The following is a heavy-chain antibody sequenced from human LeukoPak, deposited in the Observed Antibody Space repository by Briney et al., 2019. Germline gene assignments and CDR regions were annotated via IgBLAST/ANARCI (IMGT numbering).Heavy chain of an antibody. Sequence: TLSLTCTVSGGSISSGGYYWSWIRQHPGKGLEWIGYIYYSGSTSYNPSLKSRVTISVDTSKNQFSLKLSSVTAADTAVYYCARHRGYSGYVDYWGQGTLVTVSS. CDR2: IYYSGST. J-gene: IGHJ4*02. CDR3: ARHRGYSGYVDY. V-gene: IGHV4-31*03. CDR1: GGSISSGGYY. D-gene: IGHD5-12*01.